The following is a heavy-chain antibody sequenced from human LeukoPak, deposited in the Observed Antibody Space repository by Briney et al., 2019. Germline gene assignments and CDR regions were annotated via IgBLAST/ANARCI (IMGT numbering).Heavy chain of an antibody. CDR2: IYTSGST. J-gene: IGHJ5*02. V-gene: IGHV4-61*02. CDR1: GGSISSGSYY. D-gene: IGHD6-19*01. Sequence: SETLSLTRTVSGGSISSGSYYWSWIRQPAGKGLEWIGRIYTSGSTNYNPSLKSRVTISVDTSKNQFSLKLSSVTAADTAVYYCARAYIAVAGTGWFDPWGQGTLVTVSS. CDR3: ARAYIAVAGTGWFDP.